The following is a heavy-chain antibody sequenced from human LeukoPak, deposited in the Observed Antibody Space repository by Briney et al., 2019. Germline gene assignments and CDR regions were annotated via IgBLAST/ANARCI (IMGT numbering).Heavy chain of an antibody. V-gene: IGHV1-8*03. D-gene: IGHD1-14*01. Sequence: ASVKVSCKASGYTFTSYDINWVRQATGQGLEWMGWMNPNSGNTGYAQKFQGRVTITRNTSISTVYMELRSLRSDDTAVYYCARDLSRPGQPGYWGQGTLVTVSS. J-gene: IGHJ4*02. CDR3: ARDLSRPGQPGY. CDR1: GYTFTSYD. CDR2: MNPNSGNT.